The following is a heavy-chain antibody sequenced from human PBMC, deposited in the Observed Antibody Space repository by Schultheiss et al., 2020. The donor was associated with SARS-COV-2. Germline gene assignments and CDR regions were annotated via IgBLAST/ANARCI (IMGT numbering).Heavy chain of an antibody. D-gene: IGHD4-17*01. CDR3: ARALTTVTAKDYFDY. CDR2: IKQDGTKK. CDR1: GFTFSSYW. J-gene: IGHJ4*02. Sequence: GGSLRLSCAASGFTFSSYWMNWVRQAPGKGLEWVANIKQDGTKKSYVDSVEGRFSISRDNAKNSLYLQMNDLRAEDTAVYYCARALTTVTAKDYFDYWGQGALVTVSS. V-gene: IGHV3-7*01.